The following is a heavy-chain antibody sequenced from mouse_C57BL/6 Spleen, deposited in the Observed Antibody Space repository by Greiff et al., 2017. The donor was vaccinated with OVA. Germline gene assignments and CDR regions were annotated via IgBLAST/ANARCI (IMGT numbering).Heavy chain of an antibody. Sequence: VQLQQSGPELVRPGVSVKISCKGSGYTFTDYAMHWVKQSHAKSLEWIGVISTYYGDASYNQKFKDKATMTVDKSSSTAYMELARLTSEDSAGYYCARSGPYYGSSYDWYFDVWGTGTTVTVSS. J-gene: IGHJ1*03. CDR3: ARSGPYYGSSYDWYFDV. CDR1: GYTFTDYA. V-gene: IGHV1-67*01. D-gene: IGHD1-1*01. CDR2: ISTYYGDA.